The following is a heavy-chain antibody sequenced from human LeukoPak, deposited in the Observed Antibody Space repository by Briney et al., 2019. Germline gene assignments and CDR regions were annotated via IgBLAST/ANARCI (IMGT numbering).Heavy chain of an antibody. Sequence: SETLSLTCTVSGGSISSGGYYWSWIRQPPGKGLEWIGEISHSGSTNYSPSLKSRVTISVDTSKNQFSLNLSSVTAADTAVYYCARALVRATMVWYFDLWGRGTLVAVSS. CDR3: ARALVRATMVWYFDL. J-gene: IGHJ2*01. V-gene: IGHV4-39*07. D-gene: IGHD5-12*01. CDR2: ISHSGST. CDR1: GGSISSGGYY.